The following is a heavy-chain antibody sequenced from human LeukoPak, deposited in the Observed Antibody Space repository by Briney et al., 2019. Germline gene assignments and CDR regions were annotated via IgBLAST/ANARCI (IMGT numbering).Heavy chain of an antibody. Sequence: GRSLRLSCAASGFTFSSYGMHWVRQAPGKGLEWVAVIWYDGSNKYYADSVKGRFTISRDNSKNTLYLQMNSLRAEDTAVYYCARDSSVGAENWYSSGWDDAFDIWGQGTMVTVSS. CDR3: ARDSSVGAENWYSSGWDDAFDI. V-gene: IGHV3-33*01. CDR1: GFTFSSYG. J-gene: IGHJ3*02. CDR2: IWYDGSNK. D-gene: IGHD6-19*01.